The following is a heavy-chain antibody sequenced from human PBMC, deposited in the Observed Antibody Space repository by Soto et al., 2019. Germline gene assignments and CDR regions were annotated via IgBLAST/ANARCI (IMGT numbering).Heavy chain of an antibody. D-gene: IGHD3-10*01. Sequence: GASVKVSCKASGYTFTGYFMHWVRQAPGQGLEWMGWINPYSGGADYAQSFQGRVTMTRDTSISMAYMELSRLRFDDTAVYYCARVIRGAYYNSPLDTWGQGTVVTVSS. J-gene: IGHJ5*02. V-gene: IGHV1-2*02. CDR3: ARVIRGAYYNSPLDT. CDR1: GYTFTGYF. CDR2: INPYSGGA.